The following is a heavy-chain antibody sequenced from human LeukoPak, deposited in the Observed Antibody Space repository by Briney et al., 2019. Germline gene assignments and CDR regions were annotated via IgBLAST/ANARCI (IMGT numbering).Heavy chain of an antibody. CDR3: AKSERGFGEFRAYY. CDR2: INGDGIST. J-gene: IGHJ4*02. V-gene: IGHV3-74*01. Sequence: GGSLRLSCAASGFTFSNYWMHWVRQAPGKGLVWVSRINGDGISTGYADSVKGRFTVSRDNAKKTLYLQMNSLRAGDTAVYYCAKSERGFGEFRAYYWGQGTLVTVSS. CDR1: GFTFSNYW. D-gene: IGHD3-10*01.